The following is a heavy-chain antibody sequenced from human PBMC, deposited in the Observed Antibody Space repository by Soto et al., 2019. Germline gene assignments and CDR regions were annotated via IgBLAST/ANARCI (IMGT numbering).Heavy chain of an antibody. CDR3: AKDHGDYGRDYYYYGMDV. J-gene: IGHJ6*02. Sequence: GGSLRLSCAASGFTFSSYGMHWVRQAPGKGLEWVAVISYDGSNKYYADSVKGRFTISRDNSKNTLYLQMNSLRAEDTAVYYCAKDHGDYGRDYYYYGMDVWGQGTTVTVSS. V-gene: IGHV3-30*18. D-gene: IGHD4-17*01. CDR1: GFTFSSYG. CDR2: ISYDGSNK.